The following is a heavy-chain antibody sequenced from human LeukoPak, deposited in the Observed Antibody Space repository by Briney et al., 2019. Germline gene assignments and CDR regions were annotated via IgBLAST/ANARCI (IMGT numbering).Heavy chain of an antibody. CDR2: INHSGAT. CDR1: GESFSGYY. V-gene: IGHV4-34*01. CDR3: ATARDGGYWYFDL. J-gene: IGHJ2*01. Sequence: SETPSLTCAVYGESFSGYYWSWIRQPPGKGLEWIGEINHSGATNYNPSLKSRVTISVDTSKNQFSLKLSSVTAADTGVYYCATARDGGYWYFDLWGRGTLVTVSS. D-gene: IGHD2-21*01.